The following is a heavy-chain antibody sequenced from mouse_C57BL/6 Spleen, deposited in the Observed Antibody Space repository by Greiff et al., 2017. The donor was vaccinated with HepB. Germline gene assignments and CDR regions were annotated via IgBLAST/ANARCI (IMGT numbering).Heavy chain of an antibody. CDR2: IDPETGGT. Sequence: LVESGAELVRPGASVTLSCKASGYTFTDYEMHWVKQTPVHGLEWIGAIDPETGGTAYNQKFKGKAILTADKSSSTAYMELRSLTSEDSAVYYCTRERPYYYGSSYVWGQGTTLTVSS. D-gene: IGHD1-1*01. V-gene: IGHV1-15*01. J-gene: IGHJ2*01. CDR1: GYTFTDYE. CDR3: TRERPYYYGSSYV.